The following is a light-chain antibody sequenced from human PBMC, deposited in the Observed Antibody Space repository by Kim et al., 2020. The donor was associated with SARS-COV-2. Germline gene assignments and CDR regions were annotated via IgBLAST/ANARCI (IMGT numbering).Light chain of an antibody. CDR2: RNN. CDR1: SSNNGSNY. CDR3: AAWDDSLTFWV. V-gene: IGLV1-47*01. Sequence: GQRVTISCSRSSSNNGSNYVYWYQQLPGTPPKLLIYRNNQRPSGVPDRFSGSKSGTSASLAISGLRSEDEADYYCAAWDDSLTFWVFGGGTQLTVL. J-gene: IGLJ3*02.